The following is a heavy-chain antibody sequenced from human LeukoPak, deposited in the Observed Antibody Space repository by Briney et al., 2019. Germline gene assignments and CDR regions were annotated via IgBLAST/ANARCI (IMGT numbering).Heavy chain of an antibody. D-gene: IGHD3-22*01. CDR2: IYPDDSDT. V-gene: IGHV5-51*01. J-gene: IGHJ3*01. CDR1: GYRFSAYW. Sequence: GESLKISCKGSGYRFSAYWIAWVRQMPGKGLEWMGIIYPDDSDTRYSPSFQGQVTIAADKSVSTAYLQWSSLKASDTAMYFCARPNITSYYDSRGYDAFDVWGQGTIVTVSS. CDR3: ARPNITSYYDSRGYDAFDV.